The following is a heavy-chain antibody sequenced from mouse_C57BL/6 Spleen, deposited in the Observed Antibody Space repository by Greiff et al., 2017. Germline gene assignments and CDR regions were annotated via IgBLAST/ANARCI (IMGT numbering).Heavy chain of an antibody. CDR1: GYTFTSYW. Sequence: QVQLQQSGTELVKPGASVKLSCKASGYTFTSYWMHWVKQRPGQGLEWIGNINPSNGGTNYNEKFKSKATLTVDKSSSTAYMQLSSLTSEDAAVYCGTGAETAWFAYWGQGTLVTVSA. V-gene: IGHV1-53*01. J-gene: IGHJ3*01. CDR3: TGAETAWFAY. CDR2: INPSNGGT.